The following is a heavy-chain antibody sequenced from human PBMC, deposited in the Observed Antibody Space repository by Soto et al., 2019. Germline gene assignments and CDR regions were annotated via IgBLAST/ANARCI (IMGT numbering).Heavy chain of an antibody. CDR1: GGSVSSGTYY. V-gene: IGHV4-61*01. D-gene: IGHD3-3*01. J-gene: IGHJ2*01. Sequence: QVQLQESGPGQVKPSETLFLTCTVSGGSVSSGTYYWSWIRQPAGKGLEWMGYIYSGCPNYNPPPESRATLSVDTSRPQFSLVLSAVTPADTSVYYLSRAKGVRAGYFALWGCGTVVTVSS. CDR3: SRAKGVRAGYFAL. CDR2: IYSGCP.